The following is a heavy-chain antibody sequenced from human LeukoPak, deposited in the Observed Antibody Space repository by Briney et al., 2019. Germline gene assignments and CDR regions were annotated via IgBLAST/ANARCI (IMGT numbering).Heavy chain of an antibody. V-gene: IGHV1-2*06. CDR3: ARDPEVGATVFDY. J-gene: IGHJ4*02. Sequence: ASVKVSCKASGYTFTGYYMHWVRQAPGQGLEWMGRINPNSGGTNYAQKLQGRVTMTTDTSTSIVYMELRSLRSDDTAVYYCARDPEVGATVFDYWGQGTLVTVSS. CDR2: INPNSGGT. D-gene: IGHD1-26*01. CDR1: GYTFTGYY.